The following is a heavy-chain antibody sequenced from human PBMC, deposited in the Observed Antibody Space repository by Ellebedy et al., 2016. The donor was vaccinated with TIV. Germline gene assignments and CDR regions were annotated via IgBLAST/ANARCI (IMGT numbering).Heavy chain of an antibody. Sequence: ASVKVSCKASGYTFTANYVHWVRQVPGQGLEWMGWINPDSGGTNFAQKFQDRVSVTRDTSVSTVYMELSRLESDDTAVYFCARVRRVSSGMDVWGQGTTVTVS. J-gene: IGHJ6*02. V-gene: IGHV1-2*02. D-gene: IGHD3-10*01. CDR2: INPDSGGT. CDR3: ARVRRVSSGMDV. CDR1: GYTFTANY.